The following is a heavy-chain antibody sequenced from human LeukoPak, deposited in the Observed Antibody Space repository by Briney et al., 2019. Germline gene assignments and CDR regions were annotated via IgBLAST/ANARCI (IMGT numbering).Heavy chain of an antibody. Sequence: GGSLRLPCAASGFAFGNYAMGWVRQAPGKGLEWVSSIDSSGSYTPSADSVKGRFTISRDNSENTVYLQMNSLRAEDTAVYSCAKISTVTANFDHWGQGTLVTVSS. V-gene: IGHV3-23*01. D-gene: IGHD4-17*01. CDR2: IDSSGSYT. CDR1: GFAFGNYA. J-gene: IGHJ4*02. CDR3: AKISTVTANFDH.